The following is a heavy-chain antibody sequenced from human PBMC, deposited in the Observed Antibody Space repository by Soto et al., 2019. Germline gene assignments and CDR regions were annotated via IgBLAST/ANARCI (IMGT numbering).Heavy chain of an antibody. CDR3: AKELESGIVVVTAIPSGCLDY. Sequence: GGSLRLSCAASGFTFSSYGMHWVRQAPGKGLEWVAVISYDGSNKYYADSVKGRFTISRDNSKNTLYLQMNNLRAEDTAVYYCAKELESGIVVVTAIPSGCLDYWGQGTLVTVSS. D-gene: IGHD2-21*02. CDR2: ISYDGSNK. J-gene: IGHJ4*02. CDR1: GFTFSSYG. V-gene: IGHV3-30*18.